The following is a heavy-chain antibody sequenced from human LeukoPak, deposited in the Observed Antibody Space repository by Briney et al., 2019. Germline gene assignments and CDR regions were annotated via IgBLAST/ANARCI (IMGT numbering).Heavy chain of an antibody. V-gene: IGHV4-34*01. CDR3: ARVDFSKGFDP. D-gene: IGHD3-9*01. J-gene: IGHJ5*02. CDR2: INHSGST. CDR1: GGSFSGYY. Sequence: PSETLFLTCAVYGGSFSGYYWSWIRQPPGKGLEWIGEINHSGSTNYNPSLKSRVTISVDTSKNQFSLKLSSVTAADTAVYYCARVDFSKGFDPWGQGTLVTVSS.